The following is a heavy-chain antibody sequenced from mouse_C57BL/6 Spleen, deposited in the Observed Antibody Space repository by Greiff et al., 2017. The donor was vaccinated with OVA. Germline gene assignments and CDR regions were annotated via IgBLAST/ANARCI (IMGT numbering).Heavy chain of an antibody. D-gene: IGHD2-2*01. Sequence: EVQVVESEGGLVQPGSSMKLSCTASGFTFSDYYMAWVRQVPEKGLEWVANINYDGSSTYYLDSLKSRFIISRDDAKNILYLQMSSLKSEDTATYYCAREDGYDWYFDVWGTGTTVTVSS. V-gene: IGHV5-16*01. CDR3: AREDGYDWYFDV. J-gene: IGHJ1*03. CDR1: GFTFSDYY. CDR2: INYDGSST.